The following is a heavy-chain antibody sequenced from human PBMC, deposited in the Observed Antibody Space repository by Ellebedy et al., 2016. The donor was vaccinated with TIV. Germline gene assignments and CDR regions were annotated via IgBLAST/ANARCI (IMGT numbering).Heavy chain of an antibody. J-gene: IGHJ4*02. CDR3: ARDFPYYYGSGSYYSDY. CDR2: IIPIFGTA. CDR1: GGTFSSYA. D-gene: IGHD3-10*01. Sequence: SVKVSCXASGGTFSSYAISWVRQAPGQGLEWMGGIIPIFGTANYAQKFQGRVTITADESTSTAYMELSSLRSEDTAVYYCARDFPYYYGSGSYYSDYWGQGTLVTVSS. V-gene: IGHV1-69*13.